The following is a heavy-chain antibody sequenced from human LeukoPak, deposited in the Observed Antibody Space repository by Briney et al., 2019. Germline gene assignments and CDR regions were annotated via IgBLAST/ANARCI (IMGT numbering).Heavy chain of an antibody. CDR3: AGQWANNPMDV. CDR2: MFVSGNT. D-gene: IGHD1-26*01. V-gene: IGHV4-4*07. J-gene: IGHJ6*01. CDR1: GGSFSHYY. Sequence: SETLSLTCTASGGSFSHYYWNWIRQPAGKGLEWVGRMFVSGNTIYNPSLQSRVTMSLDTSKNEFSLNLRSVTAADTAVYYCAGQWANNPMDVWGQGATVTVSS.